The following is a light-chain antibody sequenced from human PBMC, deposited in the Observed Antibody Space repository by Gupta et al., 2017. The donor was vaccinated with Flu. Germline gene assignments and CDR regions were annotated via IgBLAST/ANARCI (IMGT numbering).Light chain of an antibody. Sequence: EVVLTQSPATLSLSPGDRATLSCRASQSISSYLAWYQQKPGQAPRFLIYDASNRATGIPARFSGGGSGTDFTLTISSLEPGDSAVYYCQHRSVWPPSFTFGGGTKVEIK. J-gene: IGKJ4*01. CDR1: QSISSY. V-gene: IGKV3-11*01. CDR3: QHRSVWPPSFT. CDR2: DAS.